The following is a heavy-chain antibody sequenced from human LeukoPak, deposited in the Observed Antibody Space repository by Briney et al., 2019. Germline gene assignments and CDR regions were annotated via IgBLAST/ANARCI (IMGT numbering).Heavy chain of an antibody. D-gene: IGHD6-13*01. CDR2: NIPIIGTA. CDR1: GGSFSSYA. J-gene: IGHJ4*02. V-gene: IGHV1-69*05. CDR3: ATGESTYSSSYDY. Sequence: SSVKVSCKASGGSFSSYAISWVRQAPGQGLEWMGGNIPIIGTANYAHKFQGSVTITTAESTSTAYMELSTLRSEDTAVYYCATGESTYSSSYDYWGRGTLVTVSS.